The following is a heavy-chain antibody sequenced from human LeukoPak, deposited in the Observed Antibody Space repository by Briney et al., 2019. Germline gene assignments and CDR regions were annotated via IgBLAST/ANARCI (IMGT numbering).Heavy chain of an antibody. Sequence: GASVKVSCKASGYTFSGYYMYWARQAPGQGLEWMGWINPNSGGTNYAQKFQGRVTKTRDTSTTTGYMELSRLRSDDTAVYYCARIPRGRYEAYWGQGTLVTVSS. J-gene: IGHJ4*02. CDR2: INPNSGGT. V-gene: IGHV1-2*02. D-gene: IGHD1-26*01. CDR1: GYTFSGYY. CDR3: ARIPRGRYEAY.